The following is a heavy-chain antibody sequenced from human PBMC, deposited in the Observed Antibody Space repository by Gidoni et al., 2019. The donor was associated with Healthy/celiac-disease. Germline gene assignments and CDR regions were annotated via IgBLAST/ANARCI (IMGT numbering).Heavy chain of an antibody. CDR3: ARGFSLRDGHFDL. CDR2: IYAGGST. V-gene: IGHV3-53*01. CDR1: GFSVNRNY. J-gene: IGHJ4*02. Sequence: EAQLVESGGGLIQPGGSLRLSCAASGFSVNRNYMSWVRQAPGESLEWVTVIYAGGSTYHADSIKGRFIVTRDNAKNTLFLQMNSLRAEDTAVYYCARGFSLRDGHFDLWGQGTLVTVSS. D-gene: IGHD3-3*01.